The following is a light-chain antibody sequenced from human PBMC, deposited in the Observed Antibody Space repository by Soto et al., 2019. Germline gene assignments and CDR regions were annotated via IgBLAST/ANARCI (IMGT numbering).Light chain of an antibody. CDR3: QQFGSSPPRT. CDR1: QSVSSGY. V-gene: IGKV3-20*01. Sequence: EIVLTQSPGTLSLSPGERATLSCRASQSVSSGYLAWYQQKPGQAPRLLIYGTSRRATGNPDRFSGSGSGTDFTLPISRLEPEDFAVYYCQQFGSSPPRTFGQGTKVEIK. CDR2: GTS. J-gene: IGKJ1*01.